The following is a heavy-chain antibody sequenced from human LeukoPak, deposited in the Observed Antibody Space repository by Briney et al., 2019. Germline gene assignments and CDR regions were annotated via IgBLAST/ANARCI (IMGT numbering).Heavy chain of an antibody. D-gene: IGHD2-21*02. CDR1: GFTFSSYW. Sequence: RGSLRLSCAASGFTFSSYWMHWVRQAPGKGLVWVSRPNSDGSSTSYADSVKGRFTISRDNAKNTLYLQMNSLRAEDTAVYYCARSSRGDAINFDYWGQGTLVTVSS. CDR3: ARSSRGDAINFDY. V-gene: IGHV3-74*01. CDR2: PNSDGSST. J-gene: IGHJ4*02.